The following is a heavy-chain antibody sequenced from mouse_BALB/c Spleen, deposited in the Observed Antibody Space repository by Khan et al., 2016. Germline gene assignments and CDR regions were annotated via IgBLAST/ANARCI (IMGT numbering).Heavy chain of an antibody. J-gene: IGHJ2*01. V-gene: IGHV1-80*01. CDR2: IYPGDGDT. CDR1: GYAFSIYW. D-gene: IGHD2-2*01. CDR3: ARSGYGYDY. Sequence: QVQLQQPGAELVRPGSSVKISCKASGYAFSIYWMNWVKQRPGQGLEWIGQIYPGDGDTDYNGKFKDKATLTADKSSSTAYMQFSSLTSEDSAVYFCARSGYGYDYWGQGTTLTVSS.